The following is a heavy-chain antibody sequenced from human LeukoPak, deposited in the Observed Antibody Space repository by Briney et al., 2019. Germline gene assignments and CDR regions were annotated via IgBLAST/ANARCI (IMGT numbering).Heavy chain of an antibody. CDR3: ARERPSSGFLDY. D-gene: IGHD6-19*01. CDR2: LNPSGGYT. V-gene: IGHV1-46*01. Sequence: ASVKVSFKASGYTFSSYYMHWVRQAPGQGLEWMGTLNPSGGYTTYAQKFQGRVTMARDTSTSTVYMEVSSLRSEDTALYYCARERPSSGFLDYWGQGSPVTVSS. CDR1: GYTFSSYY. J-gene: IGHJ4*02.